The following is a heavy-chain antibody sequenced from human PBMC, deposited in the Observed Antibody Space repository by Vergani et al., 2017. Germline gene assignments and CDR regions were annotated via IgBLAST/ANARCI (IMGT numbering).Heavy chain of an antibody. D-gene: IGHD1-7*01. V-gene: IGHV3-23*01. CDR2: LSASDRRT. J-gene: IGHJ4*02. Sequence: EVQLLESGGDLVQPGGSLRLSCAASGFTFIMHAMSWVRQAPGKGLEWVSTLSASDRRTHYADSVKGRFTISRDNSKNTLYLQMNSLRAEDTAVYYCARGGITGTTGFDYWGQGTLVTVSS. CDR1: GFTFIMHA. CDR3: ARGGITGTTGFDY.